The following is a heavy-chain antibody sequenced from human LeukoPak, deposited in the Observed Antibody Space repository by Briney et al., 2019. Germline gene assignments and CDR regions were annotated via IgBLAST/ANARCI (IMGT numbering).Heavy chain of an antibody. CDR2: ISGSGGNT. CDR3: AKRHRYSNYDYYYYYMDV. Sequence: GGSLRLSCAASGFTFSSYAMGWVRQAPGKGLEWVSSISGSGGNTYYADSVKGRFTISRDNSENTLYLQMNSLRAEDTAVYYCAKRHRYSNYDYYYYYMDVWGKGTTVTVSS. J-gene: IGHJ6*03. V-gene: IGHV3-23*01. D-gene: IGHD4-11*01. CDR1: GFTFSSYA.